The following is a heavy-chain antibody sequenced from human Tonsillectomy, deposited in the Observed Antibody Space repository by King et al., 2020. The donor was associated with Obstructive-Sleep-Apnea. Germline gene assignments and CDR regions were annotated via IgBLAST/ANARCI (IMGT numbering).Heavy chain of an antibody. D-gene: IGHD3-22*01. CDR3: ARQNYYDSSGYSVGWFDP. Sequence: MQLQESGPGLVKPSETLSLTCTVSGGSISSSSYYWGWIRQPPGKGLEWIGSIYYSGSTYYNPSLKSRVTISVDTSKNNFSLKLSSVTAAATAVYYCARQNYYDSSGYSVGWFDPWGQGTLVTVSS. CDR1: GGSISSSSYY. CDR2: IYYSGST. J-gene: IGHJ5*02. V-gene: IGHV4-39*07.